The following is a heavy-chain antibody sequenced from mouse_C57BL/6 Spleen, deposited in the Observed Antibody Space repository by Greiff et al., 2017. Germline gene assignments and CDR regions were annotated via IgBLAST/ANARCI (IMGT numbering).Heavy chain of an antibody. CDR2: IWSGGST. CDR1: GFSLHSYG. V-gene: IGHV2-2*01. Sequence: VQLVESGPGLVQPSQSLSITCTVSGFSLHSYGVHWVRQSQGKGLEWLGVIWSGGSTDYNAAFISRLSISKDNSKSQVFFKMNSLQADDTAIYYCARSYYGSWYFDVWGTGTTVTVSS. J-gene: IGHJ1*03. D-gene: IGHD1-1*01. CDR3: ARSYYGSWYFDV.